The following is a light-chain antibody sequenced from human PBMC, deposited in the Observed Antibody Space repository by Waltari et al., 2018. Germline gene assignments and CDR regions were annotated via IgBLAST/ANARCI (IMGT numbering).Light chain of an antibody. Sequence: DIVMTQSPATLSVSPGERATLSCRASQSVRNSLVWYPQKPGQAPRLLIHGASTRVTGIPARLSGSWSGTEFTLTISSLQSEDFAVYYCQQYNNWPPWTFGQGTKVEIK. CDR2: GAS. CDR1: QSVRNS. V-gene: IGKV3-15*01. J-gene: IGKJ1*01. CDR3: QQYNNWPPWT.